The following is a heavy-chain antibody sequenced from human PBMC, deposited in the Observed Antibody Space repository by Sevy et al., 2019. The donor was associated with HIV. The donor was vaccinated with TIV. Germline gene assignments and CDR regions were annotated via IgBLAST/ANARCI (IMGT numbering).Heavy chain of an antibody. Sequence: SETLSLTCTVSVDSISNKYWSWIRQPPGKGLEWIGYFSHIGTTNYNPSLKRGITISEDTSKNQFSLKLTSVTAADTAVYYCARTLMFPIRNFRNIQFDYWGQGILVTVSS. CDR1: VDSISNKY. V-gene: IGHV4-59*01. D-gene: IGHD2-2*02. CDR2: FSHIGTT. J-gene: IGHJ4*02. CDR3: ARTLMFPIRNFRNIQFDY.